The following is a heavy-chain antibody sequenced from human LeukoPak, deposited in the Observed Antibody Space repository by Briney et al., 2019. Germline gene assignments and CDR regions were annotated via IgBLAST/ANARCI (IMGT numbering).Heavy chain of an antibody. V-gene: IGHV4-61*02. J-gene: IGHJ4*02. CDR2: IYTSGST. CDR3: ARGLFYYDSSGYSNYFDY. Sequence: PSETLSRTCTGSGGSISSGSYYWSWIRQPAGKGLEWIGRIYTSGSTNYNPSLKSRVTISVDTSKNQFSLKLSSVTAADTAVYYCARGLFYYDSSGYSNYFDYWGQGTLVTVSS. D-gene: IGHD3-22*01. CDR1: GGSISSGSYY.